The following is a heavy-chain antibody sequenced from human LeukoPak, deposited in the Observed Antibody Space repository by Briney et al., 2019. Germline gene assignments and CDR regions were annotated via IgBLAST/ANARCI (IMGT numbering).Heavy chain of an antibody. J-gene: IGHJ4*02. V-gene: IGHV3-21*01. Sequence: PGGSLRLSCAASGFTFSSYSMNWVRQAPGKALEWVSSISSSSSYIYYADSVKGRFTISRDNAKNSLYLQMNSLRAEDTTMYYCARVTEAPYYFDYWGQGTLVTVSS. CDR2: ISSSSSYI. CDR1: GFTFSSYS. CDR3: ARVTEAPYYFDY.